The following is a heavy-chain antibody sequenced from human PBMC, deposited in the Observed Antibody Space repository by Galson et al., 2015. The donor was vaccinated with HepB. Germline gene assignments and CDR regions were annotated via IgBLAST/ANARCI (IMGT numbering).Heavy chain of an antibody. CDR3: AREGEWGSEEVWFDP. D-gene: IGHD3-16*01. Sequence: SETLSLTCTVSGGSISSYYWSWIRQPPGKGLEWIGYIYYSGSTNYNPSLKSRVTISVDTSKNQFSLKLSSVTAADTAVYYCAREGEWGSEEVWFDPWGQGTLVTVSS. V-gene: IGHV4-59*01. CDR1: GGSISSYY. J-gene: IGHJ5*02. CDR2: IYYSGST.